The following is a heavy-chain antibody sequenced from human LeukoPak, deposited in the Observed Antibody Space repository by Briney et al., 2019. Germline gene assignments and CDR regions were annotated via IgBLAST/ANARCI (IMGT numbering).Heavy chain of an antibody. Sequence: GGSLKLSCAASGFTFSGSAIHWVRQASGKGLEWVGRIRSKANGYATAYAASVRGRFTISRDDSKNTAHLQMSSLKTEDTAVYYCTSDVAVVAGDFDYWGQGTLVTVSS. J-gene: IGHJ4*02. CDR3: TSDVAVVAGDFDY. D-gene: IGHD2-15*01. V-gene: IGHV3-73*01. CDR1: GFTFSGSA. CDR2: IRSKANGYAT.